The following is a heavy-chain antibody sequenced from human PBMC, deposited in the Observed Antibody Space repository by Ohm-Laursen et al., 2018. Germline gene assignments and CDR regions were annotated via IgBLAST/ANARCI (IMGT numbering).Heavy chain of an antibody. D-gene: IGHD3-16*01. CDR1: GFTFSSYW. CDR3: ARDPVRGLTDY. CDR2: IKQDGNDK. V-gene: IGHV3-7*01. Sequence: SLRLSCSASGFTFSSYWMSWVRQAPGKGLEWVANIKQDGNDKYYVDSVKGRFTISRDNAKNSLYLQMNSLRAEDTAVYHCARDPVRGLTDYWGQGTLVTVSS. J-gene: IGHJ4*02.